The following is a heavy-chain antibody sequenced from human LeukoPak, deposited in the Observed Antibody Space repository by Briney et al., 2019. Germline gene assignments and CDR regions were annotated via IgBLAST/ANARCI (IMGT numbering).Heavy chain of an antibody. V-gene: IGHV1-2*02. Sequence: ASVKVSCKASGYTFTGYYMHWVRPAPGQGLEWMGWINPNSGGTNYTQKFQGRVTMTRDTSISTTYMELSRLRFDHTAVYHCARDSSPYCTNGVCFYSFDYWGQGTLVTVSS. CDR3: ARDSSPYCTNGVCFYSFDY. J-gene: IGHJ4*02. D-gene: IGHD2-8*01. CDR1: GYTFTGYY. CDR2: INPNSGGT.